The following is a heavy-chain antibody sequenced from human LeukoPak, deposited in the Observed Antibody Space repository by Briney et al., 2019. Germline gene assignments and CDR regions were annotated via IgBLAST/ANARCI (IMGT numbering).Heavy chain of an antibody. V-gene: IGHV4-39*07. CDR1: GGSISSGSYY. CDR3: ADGSYYPL. Sequence: SQTLSLTCTVSGGSISSGSYYWSWIRQPPGKGLEWIGEINHSGSTNYNPSLKSRVTISVDTSKNQFSLKLSSVTATDTAVYYCADGSYYPLWGQGTLVTVSS. CDR2: INHSGST. D-gene: IGHD1-26*01. J-gene: IGHJ4*02.